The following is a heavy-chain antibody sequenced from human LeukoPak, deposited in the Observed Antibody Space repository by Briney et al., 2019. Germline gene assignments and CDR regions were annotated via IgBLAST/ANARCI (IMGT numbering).Heavy chain of an antibody. CDR3: TTSLSQQLVLWGYFAFDI. Sequence: PGGSLRLSCAASGFTFSNAWMSWVRQAPGKGLEWVGRIKSKTDGGTTDYAAPVKGRFTISRDDSKNTLYLQMNSLKTEDTAVYYRTTSLSQQLVLWGYFAFDIWGQGTMVTVSS. V-gene: IGHV3-15*01. CDR1: GFTFSNAW. J-gene: IGHJ3*02. D-gene: IGHD6-13*01. CDR2: IKSKTDGGTT.